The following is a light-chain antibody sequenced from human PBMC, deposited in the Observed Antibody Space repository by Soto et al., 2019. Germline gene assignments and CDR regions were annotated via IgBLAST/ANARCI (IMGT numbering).Light chain of an antibody. CDR2: GSS. V-gene: IGLV1-40*01. Sequence: QSVLTQPPSVSGAPGQRVTISCTGSSSNIGAGYDVQWYQQLPQTAPKLLMYGSSNRPSGVPDRFSGSKSGTSASLAITGLQAEDEADYYCQSYDSSLSGVVFGGGTKLTVL. CDR1: SSNIGAGYD. CDR3: QSYDSSLSGVV. J-gene: IGLJ2*01.